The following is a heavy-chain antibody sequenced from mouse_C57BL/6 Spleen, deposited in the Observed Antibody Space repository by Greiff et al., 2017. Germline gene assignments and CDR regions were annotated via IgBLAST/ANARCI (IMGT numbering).Heavy chain of an antibody. CDR2: FHPYNDDT. V-gene: IGHV1-47*01. CDR1: GYTFTTYP. J-gene: IGHJ2*01. CDR3: ARMRIYEGGFDY. D-gene: IGHD2-3*01. Sequence: VKLMESGAELVKPGASVKMSCKASGYTFTTYPIEWMKQNHGKSLEWIGNFHPYNDDTKYNEKFKGKATLTVEKSSSTVYLELSRLTSDDSAVYYCARMRIYEGGFDYWGQGTTLTVSS.